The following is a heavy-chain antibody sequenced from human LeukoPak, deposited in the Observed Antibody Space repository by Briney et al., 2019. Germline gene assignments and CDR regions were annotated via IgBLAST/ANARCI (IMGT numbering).Heavy chain of an antibody. Sequence: SETLSLTCAVYGGSFSGCYWSWIRQPPGKGLEWIGEINHSGSTNYNPSLKSRVTVSVDTSKNQFSLKLSSVTAADTAVYYCARALKSGVGEVHIPDYWGQGTLVTVSS. J-gene: IGHJ4*02. V-gene: IGHV4-34*01. CDR2: INHSGST. CDR3: ARALKSGVGEVHIPDY. CDR1: GGSFSGCY. D-gene: IGHD3-10*01.